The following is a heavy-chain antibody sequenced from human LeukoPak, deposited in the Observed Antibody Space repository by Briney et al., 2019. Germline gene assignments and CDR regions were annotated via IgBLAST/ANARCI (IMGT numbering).Heavy chain of an antibody. V-gene: IGHV3-30-3*01. CDR2: ISYDGSNK. Sequence: GGSLRLSCAASGFTFSSYAMHWVRQAPGKGLEWVAVISYDGSNKYYADSVKGRFTIFRDNSKNTLYLQMNSLRAEDTAVYYCARSADRPTPYYFDYWGQGTLVTVSS. CDR3: ARSADRPTPYYFDY. J-gene: IGHJ4*02. CDR1: GFTFSSYA.